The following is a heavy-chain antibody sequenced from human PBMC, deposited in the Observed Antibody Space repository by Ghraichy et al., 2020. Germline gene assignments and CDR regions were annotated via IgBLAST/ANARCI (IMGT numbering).Heavy chain of an antibody. CDR1: GGSFSGYY. J-gene: IGHJ6*02. D-gene: IGHD2-2*02. CDR2: INHSGST. CDR3: ARGRYCSSTSCYTSYYYYYGMDV. Sequence: SETLSLTCAVYGGSFSGYYWSWIRQPPGKGLEWIGEINHSGSTNYNPSLKSRVTISVDTSKNQFSLKLSSVTAADTAVYYCARGRYCSSTSCYTSYYYYYGMDVWGQGTTVTVSS. V-gene: IGHV4-34*01.